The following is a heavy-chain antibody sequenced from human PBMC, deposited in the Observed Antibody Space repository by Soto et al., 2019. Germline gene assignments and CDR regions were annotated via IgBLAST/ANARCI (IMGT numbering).Heavy chain of an antibody. CDR2: IYWNDDK. V-gene: IGHV2-5*01. CDR1: GFSLSTRGMG. Sequence: GPTLVNPAQTPTLTCTFSGFSLSTRGMGVGWIRQPAGKALEWLALIYWNDDKHYSPSMKSRLTITKDTSKNQVVLTMTNMDPVDTDTYFCAHSRGYSSSWPFDYWGQGTLVTVSS. J-gene: IGHJ4*02. D-gene: IGHD6-13*01. CDR3: AHSRGYSSSWPFDY.